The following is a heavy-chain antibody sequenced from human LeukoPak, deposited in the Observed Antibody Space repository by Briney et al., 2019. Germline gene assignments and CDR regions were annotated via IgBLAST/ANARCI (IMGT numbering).Heavy chain of an antibody. CDR1: GGSISSYY. J-gene: IGHJ5*02. Sequence: SETLSLTCTVSGGSISSYYWSWIRQPPGEGLEWIGYIYYSGSTNYNPSLKSRVTISVDTSKNQFSLKLSSVTAADTAVYYCARDGGHYYDSSGYNWFDPWGQGTLVTVSS. D-gene: IGHD3-22*01. CDR3: ARDGGHYYDSSGYNWFDP. CDR2: IYYSGST. V-gene: IGHV4-59*01.